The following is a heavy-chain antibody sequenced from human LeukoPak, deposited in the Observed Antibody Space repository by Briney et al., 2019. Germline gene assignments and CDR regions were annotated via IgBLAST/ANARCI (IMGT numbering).Heavy chain of an antibody. V-gene: IGHV3-23*01. D-gene: IGHD3-3*01. CDR2: INKNGGET. CDR1: GFTFSSYV. Sequence: GGSLRLSCAASGFTFSSYVMSWGRQAPGKGLEWVSTINKNGGETYYADSVKGRFTISRDNSRNTLYLQMNSLRAEDTAVYYCAKDLWKADYWGQGTLVTVSS. CDR3: AKDLWKADY. J-gene: IGHJ4*02.